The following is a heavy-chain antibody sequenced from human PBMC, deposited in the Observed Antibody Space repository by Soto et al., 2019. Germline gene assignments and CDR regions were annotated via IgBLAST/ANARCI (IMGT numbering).Heavy chain of an antibody. CDR1: GFTFSDSW. D-gene: IGHD3-16*01. V-gene: IGHV3-7*01. CDR3: ASLGRHG. CDR2: IKQDGSEK. J-gene: IGHJ6*02. Sequence: EVQLVGSGGGLVQPGGSLRLSCAASGFTFSDSWMDWVRQEPGKGPEWVANIKQDGSEKNYVDSVKGRFIISRDNAKNSLYLQMNSLRAEDTAVYYCASLGRHGWGQGTTVTVSS.